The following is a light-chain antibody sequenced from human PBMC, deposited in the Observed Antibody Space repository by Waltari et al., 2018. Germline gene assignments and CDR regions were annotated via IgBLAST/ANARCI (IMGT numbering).Light chain of an antibody. CDR2: EVT. J-gene: IGLJ2*01. CDR3: CSYAGSSTVV. CDR1: SSDVGSYNL. V-gene: IGLV2-23*02. Sequence: QSALTQPASVSGSPGQSITISCTGTSSDVGSYNLVSWYQHYPGKVPKLMIYEVTKRPSGVSNRFAGSKSGTTASLTISGLQAEDEADYYCCSYAGSSTVVFGGGTKVTVL.